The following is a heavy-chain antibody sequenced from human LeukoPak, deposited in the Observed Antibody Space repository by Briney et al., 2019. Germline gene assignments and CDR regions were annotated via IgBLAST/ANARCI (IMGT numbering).Heavy chain of an antibody. CDR3: ARDFRQQLVEEYFQH. CDR2: ISYDGSNK. V-gene: IGHV3-30-3*01. D-gene: IGHD6-13*01. Sequence: PGGSLRLSCAASGFTFSSYAMHWVRQAPGKGLEWVAVISYDGSNKYYADSVKGRFTISRDNSKNTLYLQMNSLRAEDTAVYYCARDFRQQLVEEYFQHWGQGTLVTVSS. J-gene: IGHJ1*01. CDR1: GFTFSSYA.